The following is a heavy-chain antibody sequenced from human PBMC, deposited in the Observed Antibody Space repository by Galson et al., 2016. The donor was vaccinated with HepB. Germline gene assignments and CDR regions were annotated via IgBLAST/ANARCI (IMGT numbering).Heavy chain of an antibody. CDR2: GWSDGRNK. CDR3: ARDIGHDRTWQDCFDS. Sequence: SLRLSCAATGFTFTNAGLPWFRQAPGEGLEWVAVGWSDGRNKYYADSVKGRFTISRDDSNNTVFLQMNSLRFEDTAVYYCARDIGHDRTWQDCFDSWAREPWSPSPQ. CDR1: GFTFTNAG. J-gene: IGHJ4*02. D-gene: IGHD2-15*01. V-gene: IGHV3-33*01.